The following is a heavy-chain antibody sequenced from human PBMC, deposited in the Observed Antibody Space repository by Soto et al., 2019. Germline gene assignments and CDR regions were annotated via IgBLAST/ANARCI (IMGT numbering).Heavy chain of an antibody. J-gene: IGHJ4*02. CDR1: GFTFTTAW. CDR2: IKTKTEGEAT. CDR3: ATDLPTAGAGEFDY. V-gene: IGHV3-15*01. D-gene: IGHD6-19*01. Sequence: LRLSCAASGFTFTTAWMIWVRQAPGKGLEWVGHIKTKTEGEATNYATPVKGRFSISRDDSTNTQSLQMNSLKSEDTAVYYCATDLPTAGAGEFDYWGQGTLVTVSS.